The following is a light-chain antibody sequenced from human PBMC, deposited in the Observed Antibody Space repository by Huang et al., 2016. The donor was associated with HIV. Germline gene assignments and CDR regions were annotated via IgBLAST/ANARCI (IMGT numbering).Light chain of an antibody. CDR1: QAISNS. CDR3: QQYDRNPVT. V-gene: IGKV1-NL1*01. J-gene: IGKJ1*01. Sequence: DIEMTQSPSSLSASVGDRVTITCRANQAISNSLAWYQQKPGRAPKLMVYAATKLESGVPSRFSGSGSGTDYTLTISSLQTEDLATYYCQQYDRNPVTFGHGTKVEIK. CDR2: AAT.